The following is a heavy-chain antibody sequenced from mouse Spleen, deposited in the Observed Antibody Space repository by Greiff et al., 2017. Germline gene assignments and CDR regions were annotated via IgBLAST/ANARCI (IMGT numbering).Heavy chain of an antibody. V-gene: IGHV1-63*01. CDR1: GYTFTNYW. D-gene: IGHD3-1*01. CDR3: ARGARATPGAMDY. J-gene: IGHJ4*01. CDR2: IYPGGGYT. Sequence: VHLVESGAELVRPGTSVKMSCKASGYTFTNYWIGWAKQRPGHGLEWIGDIYPGGGYTNYNEKFKGKATLTADKSSSTAYMQFSSLTSEDSAIYYCARGARATPGAMDYWGQGTSVTVSS.